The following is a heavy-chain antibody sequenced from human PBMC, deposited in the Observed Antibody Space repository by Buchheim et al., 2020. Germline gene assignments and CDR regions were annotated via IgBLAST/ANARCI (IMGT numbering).Heavy chain of an antibody. V-gene: IGHV3-33*06. CDR1: GFTFSSYG. CDR2: IWYDGSNK. D-gene: IGHD2-15*01. Sequence: QVQLVESGGGVVQPGRSLRLSCAASGFTFSSYGMHWVRQAPGKGLEWVAVIWYDGSNKYYADSVKGRFTISRDNSTNTLYLQMNSLRAEDTAIYYGAKLSGGTCYRRWFDYWGQGTL. CDR3: AKLSGGTCYRRWFDY. J-gene: IGHJ4*02.